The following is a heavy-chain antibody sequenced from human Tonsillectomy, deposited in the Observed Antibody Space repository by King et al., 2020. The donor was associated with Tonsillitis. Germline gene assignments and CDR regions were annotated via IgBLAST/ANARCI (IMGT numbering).Heavy chain of an antibody. CDR2: MSGDVGIA. CDR3: AKDIEFNYDYGVSLGFDY. Sequence: MQLVESGVGVVQPGGALRLSCAASGFTFDDYDIHWVRQAPGNGLEWVSLMSGDVGIACYEVAVKGRFTISSDNSKNSLYLQMNSLRTEDTALYYCAKDIEFNYDYGVSLGFDYWGQGTLVTVSS. V-gene: IGHV3-43*02. CDR1: GFTFDDYD. J-gene: IGHJ4*02. D-gene: IGHD3-16*01.